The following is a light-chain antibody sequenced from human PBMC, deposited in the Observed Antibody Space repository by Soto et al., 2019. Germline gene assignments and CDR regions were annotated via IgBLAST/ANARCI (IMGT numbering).Light chain of an antibody. CDR3: QQYGSSPRT. CDR2: GAS. CDR1: QSVSSR. V-gene: IGKV3-20*01. Sequence: EIVMTQSPATLSVSPGERATLSCRASQSVSSRLAWYQQKPGWAPRLLIYGASKRATGIPDRFSGSGSGTDFTLTISRLEPEDFAVYCCQQYGSSPRTFGQGTKVDIK. J-gene: IGKJ1*01.